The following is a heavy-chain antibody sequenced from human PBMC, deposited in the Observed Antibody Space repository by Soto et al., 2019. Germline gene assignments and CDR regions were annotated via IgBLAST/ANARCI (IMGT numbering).Heavy chain of an antibody. CDR2: ISSTTNYI. J-gene: IGHJ4*01. CDR3: XRESEDLXSXFDX. Sequence: ESGGGLVKPGGSLRLSCAASGFTFTRYSMNWVRQAPGKGLEWVSSISSTTNYIYYGDSMKGRFTISRDNAKNSLYLEMNSXXXXXXXXXXXXRESEDLXSXFDXW. V-gene: IGHV3-21*06. CDR1: GFTFTRYS.